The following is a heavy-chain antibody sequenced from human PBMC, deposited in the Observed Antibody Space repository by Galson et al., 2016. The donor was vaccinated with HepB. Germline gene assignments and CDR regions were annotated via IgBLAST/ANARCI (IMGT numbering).Heavy chain of an antibody. V-gene: IGHV3-30-3*01. CDR2: ISYDGSNT. CDR3: ARDGDPGRLVYLGS. J-gene: IGHJ4*02. Sequence: SLRLSCAASASSFSNYAMHWVRQAPGKGLEWVSAISYDGSNTYYADSVRGRFTISRDNSKGTLYVQMNSLRADDTAVYYCARDGDPGRLVYLGSWGQGTLVTVSS. CDR1: ASSFSNYA. D-gene: IGHD3-9*01.